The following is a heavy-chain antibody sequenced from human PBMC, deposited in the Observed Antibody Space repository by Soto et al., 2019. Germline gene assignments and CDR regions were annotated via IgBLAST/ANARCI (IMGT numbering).Heavy chain of an antibody. CDR1: GFTFDDFA. V-gene: IGHV3-9*01. CDR3: AKGPGLVASSGSPDS. Sequence: EVQLVESGGGLVQPGRSLRLSCAASGFTFDDFAMHWVRQPPGKGLEWVSGISWNSASIVDADSVKGRFTISRDNAKNSMSLQMDRLGVEDTAFYYCAKGPGLVASSGSPDSWGQGTLVSVSS. J-gene: IGHJ4*02. D-gene: IGHD2-8*02. CDR2: ISWNSASI.